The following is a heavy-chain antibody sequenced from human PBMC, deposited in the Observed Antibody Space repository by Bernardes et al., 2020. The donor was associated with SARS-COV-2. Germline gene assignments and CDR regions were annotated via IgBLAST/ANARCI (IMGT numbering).Heavy chain of an antibody. CDR1: GFTFDDYA. Sequence: GGSLRLSCAASGFTFDDYAMHWVRQAPGKGLEWVSGISWNSGSIGYADSVKGRFTISRDNAKNSLYLQMNSLRAEDTALYYCAKDMLPTVTFPDYWGQGTLVTVSS. V-gene: IGHV3-9*01. J-gene: IGHJ4*02. D-gene: IGHD4-17*01. CDR3: AKDMLPTVTFPDY. CDR2: ISWNSGSI.